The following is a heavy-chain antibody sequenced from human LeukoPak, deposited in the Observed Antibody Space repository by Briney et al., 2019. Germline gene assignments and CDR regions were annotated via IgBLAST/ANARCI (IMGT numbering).Heavy chain of an antibody. Sequence: PSETLSLTCTVSGGSISSGGYYWSWIRQHPGKGLEWIGYIYYSGSTYYNPSLKSRVTISVDTSKNQFSLKLSSVTAADTAVHYCARVVFKRGAFDIWGRGTMVTVSS. CDR3: ARVVFKRGAFDI. D-gene: IGHD2-21*01. V-gene: IGHV4-31*03. J-gene: IGHJ3*02. CDR2: IYYSGST. CDR1: GGSISSGGYY.